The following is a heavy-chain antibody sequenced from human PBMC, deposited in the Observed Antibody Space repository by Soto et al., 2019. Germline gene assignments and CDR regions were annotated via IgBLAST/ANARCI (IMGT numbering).Heavy chain of an antibody. CDR1: GGSISSYY. Sequence: SETLSLTCTVSGGSISSYYWSWIRQPPGKGLEWIGYIYYSGSTNYNPSLKSRVTISVDTSKNQFSLKLSSVTAADTAVYYCARVASRYDILTGYPKVDYYFDYWGQGTLVTVSS. CDR2: IYYSGST. V-gene: IGHV4-59*01. CDR3: ARVASRYDILTGYPKVDYYFDY. D-gene: IGHD3-9*01. J-gene: IGHJ4*02.